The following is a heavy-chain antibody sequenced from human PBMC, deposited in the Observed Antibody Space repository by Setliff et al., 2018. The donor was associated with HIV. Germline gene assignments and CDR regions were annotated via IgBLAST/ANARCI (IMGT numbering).Heavy chain of an antibody. J-gene: IGHJ4*02. D-gene: IGHD6-19*01. Sequence: PSETLSLTCTVSGVSTSSSSYYWGWIRQPPGKGLDWIEYVYYSGSTYYSPSLKSRLTISVDTSKNHFSLRLSSVTAADTAVYYCVRQGAVTGRSFDSWGPGALVTVSS. V-gene: IGHV4-39*01. CDR1: GVSTSSSSYY. CDR3: VRQGAVTGRSFDS. CDR2: VYYSGST.